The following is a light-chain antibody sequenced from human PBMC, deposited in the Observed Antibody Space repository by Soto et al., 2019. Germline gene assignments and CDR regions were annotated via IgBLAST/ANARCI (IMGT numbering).Light chain of an antibody. J-gene: IGKJ1*01. V-gene: IGKV3-20*01. CDR2: GAS. Sequence: EIVLTQSPGTLSLSPGERATLSCRASQSVTSGDLAWYQQKPGQAPRLLMYGASRRITGVPDRFSGSGSGRDFTLTISRLQPEDFAVYYCQQYGNFPRTFGQGTKVEIK. CDR1: QSVTSGD. CDR3: QQYGNFPRT.